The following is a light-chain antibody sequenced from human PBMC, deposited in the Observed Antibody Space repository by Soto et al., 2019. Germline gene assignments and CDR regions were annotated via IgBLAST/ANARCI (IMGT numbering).Light chain of an antibody. CDR3: QQYNSYNT. J-gene: IGKJ2*01. CDR2: EAS. CDR1: QTIGSR. V-gene: IGKV1-5*03. Sequence: DIQMTQSPSTLSVSVGDRVTITCRASQTIGSRLAWYQQKLGKAPKLLIYEASTLDTGVPSRFSGSGSGTEFTLTISSLQPDDFATYFCQQYNSYNTFGQGTKLEIE.